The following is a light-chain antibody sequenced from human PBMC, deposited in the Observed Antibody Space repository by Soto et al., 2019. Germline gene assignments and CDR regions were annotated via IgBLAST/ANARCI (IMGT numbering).Light chain of an antibody. CDR1: SSNIGANYD. Sequence: QSVLTQPPSVSGAPGQRVTISCTGSSSNIGANYDVHWYQQLPGTAPKLLIYGNSNQASGVPDRFSGSKSGTSASLAITGLQAEDEADYYCQSYDSSLSGYVFGTGTKVTVL. CDR3: QSYDSSLSGYV. CDR2: GNS. V-gene: IGLV1-40*01. J-gene: IGLJ1*01.